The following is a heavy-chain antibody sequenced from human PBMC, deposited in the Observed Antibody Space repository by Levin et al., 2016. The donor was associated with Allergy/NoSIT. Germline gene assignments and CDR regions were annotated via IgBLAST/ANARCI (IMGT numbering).Heavy chain of an antibody. V-gene: IGHV3-21*06. D-gene: IGHD6-6*01. J-gene: IGHJ6*02. Sequence: GESLKISCADSGLTFSTYDMNWVRQAPGKGLEWVSYISRSSDFIYYTDSVKGRFTISRDNAKNSLYLQMNSLRAEDSAVYYCATDDDITARRSGMDVWGQGTTVTVSS. CDR2: ISRSSDFI. CDR3: ATDDDITARRSGMDV. CDR1: GLTFSTYD.